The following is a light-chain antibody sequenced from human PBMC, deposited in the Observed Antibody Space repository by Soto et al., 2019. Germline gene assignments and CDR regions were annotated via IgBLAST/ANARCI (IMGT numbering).Light chain of an antibody. CDR1: QSVSSN. J-gene: IGKJ5*01. CDR3: QLYSRSPRQIT. CDR2: DIS. Sequence: EIVMTQSPATLSVSPGEIATLCSSAIQSVSSNLAWYQQKPGQAPRLVIFDISNRATGIPDRFSGSGSGTDCTLTISRLEPEDFAVYYCQLYSRSPRQITFGQGTRLEI. V-gene: IGKV3-20*01.